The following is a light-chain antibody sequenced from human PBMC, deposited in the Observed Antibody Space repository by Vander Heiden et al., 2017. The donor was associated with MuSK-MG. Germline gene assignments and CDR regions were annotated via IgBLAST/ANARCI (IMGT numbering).Light chain of an antibody. Sequence: ETVLTQSPATLSLSPGESATLSCRASQSVSNYLAWYQQRPGQAPRLLIHDASIRAAGIPDSFSGSGSGTNFTLTLSSLEPEDFAVYYCQHRKNWPPGGSFAQGTKLEIK. J-gene: IGKJ2*01. V-gene: IGKV3-11*01. CDR3: QHRKNWPPGGS. CDR2: DAS. CDR1: QSVSNY.